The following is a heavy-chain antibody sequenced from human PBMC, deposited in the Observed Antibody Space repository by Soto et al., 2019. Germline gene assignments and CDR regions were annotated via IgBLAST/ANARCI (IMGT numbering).Heavy chain of an antibody. D-gene: IGHD3-9*01. V-gene: IGHV3-9*01. CDR3: AKDSNYAIWPHAFDI. J-gene: IGHJ3*02. CDR1: GFTFDDYA. CDR2: ISWNSGSI. Sequence: GGSLRLSCAASGFTFDDYAMHWARQAPGKGLEWVSGISWNSGSIGYADSVKGRFTISRDNAKNSLYLQMNSLRAEDTALYYCAKDSNYAIWPHAFDIWGQGTMVTVSS.